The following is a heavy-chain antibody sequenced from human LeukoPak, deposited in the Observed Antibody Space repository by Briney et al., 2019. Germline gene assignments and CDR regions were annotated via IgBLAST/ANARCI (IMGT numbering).Heavy chain of an antibody. D-gene: IGHD3-3*01. J-gene: IGHJ5*02. Sequence: ASVKVSCKASGYTFTSYDINWVRQATGQGLEWMGWMNPNSGNTGYAQKFQGRVTITRNTSISTAYMELSSLRSEDTAVYYCARGARYYDFWSGYYSNWFDPWGQGTLVTVSS. CDR1: GYTFTSYD. V-gene: IGHV1-8*01. CDR3: ARGARYYDFWSGYYSNWFDP. CDR2: MNPNSGNT.